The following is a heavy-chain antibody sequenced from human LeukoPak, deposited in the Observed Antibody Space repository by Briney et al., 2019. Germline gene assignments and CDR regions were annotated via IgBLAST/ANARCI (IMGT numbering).Heavy chain of an antibody. V-gene: IGHV4-61*02. D-gene: IGHD3-10*01. Sequence: PSQTLSLTCTVSGGSVSSGSYYWSWIRQPAGKGLEWIGRIYTSGSTNYNPSLKSRVTISVDTSKNQFSLKLSSVTAADTAVYYCARSHYGSGSYYSVGDYWGQGTLVTVSS. CDR2: IYTSGST. CDR3: ARSHYGSGSYYSVGDY. J-gene: IGHJ4*02. CDR1: GGSVSSGSYY.